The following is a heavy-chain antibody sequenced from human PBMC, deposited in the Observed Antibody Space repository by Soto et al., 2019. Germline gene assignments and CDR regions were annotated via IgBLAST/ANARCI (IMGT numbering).Heavy chain of an antibody. CDR3: ATSTRTYYYDRSGYSRAGHYGMDV. V-gene: IGHV3-53*01. Sequence: EVQLVESGGGLIQPGGSLRLSCAASGFTVSSDYMSWVRQAPGKGLEWVSVICSGGSTYYADSVKRRFTISRDNSKNTLHLQMNSLRAEDTAVYYCATSTRTYYYDRSGYSRAGHYGMDVWGQGTTVTVSS. CDR1: GFTVSSDY. CDR2: ICSGGST. J-gene: IGHJ6*02. D-gene: IGHD3-22*01.